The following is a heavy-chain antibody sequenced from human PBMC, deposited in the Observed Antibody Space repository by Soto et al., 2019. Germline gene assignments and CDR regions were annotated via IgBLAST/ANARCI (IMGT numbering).Heavy chain of an antibody. CDR2: AIPLFDTA. CDR3: ATGGHNDGYNFYPGLDV. CDR1: GGIFTNNA. J-gene: IGHJ6*02. Sequence: QVQVVQSGPEVKKPGSSVKVSCKVSGGIFTNNAISWVRQAPGQGLEWLGGAIPLFDTAYYAQIFRGRLKISADGATTTAYMELSGLTSADTAVYFCATGGHNDGYNFYPGLDVWGQGTTVTVS. D-gene: IGHD5-18*01. V-gene: IGHV1-69*01.